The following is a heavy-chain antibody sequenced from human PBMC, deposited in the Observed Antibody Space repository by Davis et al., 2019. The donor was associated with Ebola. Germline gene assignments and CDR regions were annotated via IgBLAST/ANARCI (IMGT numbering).Heavy chain of an antibody. CDR2: IYYSGST. CDR1: GYSISSGYY. D-gene: IGHD2-15*01. V-gene: IGHV4-38-2*02. CDR3: ARQILYDGMDV. J-gene: IGHJ6*02. Sequence: SETLSLTCTVSGYSISSGYYWGWIRQPPGKGLEWIGSIYYSGSTYYNPSLKSRVTISVDTTKNQFSLKLSSVTAADTAVYYCARQILYDGMDVWGQGTTVTVSS.